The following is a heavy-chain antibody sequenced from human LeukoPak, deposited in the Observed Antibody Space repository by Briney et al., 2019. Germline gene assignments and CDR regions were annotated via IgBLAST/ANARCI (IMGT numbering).Heavy chain of an antibody. V-gene: IGHV3-23*01. CDR1: GFTFNTYG. D-gene: IGHD3-10*01. Sequence: AESLTLSCAASGFTFNTYGLIWVRLAPGTGLEWDSGISGRGGSTYYADSVKGRFFISRDKSQNTLYLQMNSLRAEDTAVYYCAKAGSAWEDMDVWGQGTTVTVSS. CDR3: AKAGSAWEDMDV. J-gene: IGHJ6*02. CDR2: ISGRGGST.